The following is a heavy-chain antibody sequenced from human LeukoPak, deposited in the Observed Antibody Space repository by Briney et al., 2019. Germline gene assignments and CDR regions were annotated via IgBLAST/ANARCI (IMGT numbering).Heavy chain of an antibody. CDR3: AKMGTAFDWLLYVDY. J-gene: IGHJ4*02. CDR1: GFTFSGFA. D-gene: IGHD3-9*01. CDR2: ICSDGGCT. Sequence: GGSLRLSCAASGFTFSGFAMHWVRQAPGKQLEYVSAICSDGGCTYYANSVKGRFTISRDNSKNTLYLQMNSLRAEDTAVYYCAKMGTAFDWLLYVDYWGQGTLVTASS. V-gene: IGHV3-64*01.